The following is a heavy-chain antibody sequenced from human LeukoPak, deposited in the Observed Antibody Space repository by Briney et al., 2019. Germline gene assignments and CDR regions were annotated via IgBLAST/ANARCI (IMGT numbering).Heavy chain of an antibody. CDR3: AKDLVDTAIEYYFDY. CDR2: ISYDGSNK. J-gene: IGHJ4*02. CDR1: GFTFSSYA. V-gene: IGHV3-30*04. Sequence: PGGSLRLSCAASGFTFSSYAMHWVRQAPGKGLEWVAVISYDGSNKYYADSVKGRFTISRDNSKNTLYLQMNSLRAEDTAVYYCAKDLVDTAIEYYFDYWGQGTLVTVSS. D-gene: IGHD5-18*01.